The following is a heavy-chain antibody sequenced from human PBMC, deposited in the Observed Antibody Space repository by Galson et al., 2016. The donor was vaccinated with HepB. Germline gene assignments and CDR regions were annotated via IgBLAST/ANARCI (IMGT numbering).Heavy chain of an antibody. D-gene: IGHD2-15*01. Sequence: SVKVSCKASGFTFSRSAMQWVRQARGQRLEWIGWIVIDSGSTHYAQDLQERVTITRDMTTSTTDMELSSLTPDDTAIYYCAAMKSIGSFDDWGQGTLVTVSS. V-gene: IGHV1-58*02. J-gene: IGHJ4*02. CDR3: AAMKSIGSFDD. CDR2: IVIDSGST. CDR1: GFTFSRSA.